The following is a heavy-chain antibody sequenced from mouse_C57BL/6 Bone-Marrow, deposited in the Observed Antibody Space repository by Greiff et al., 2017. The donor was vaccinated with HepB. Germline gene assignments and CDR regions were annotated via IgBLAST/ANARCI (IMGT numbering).Heavy chain of an antibody. CDR1: GYTFTDYY. Sequence: EVQLQQSGPELVKPGASVKISCKASGYTFTDYYMNWVKQSHGKSLEWIGDINPNNGGTSYNQKFKGKATLTVDKSSSTAYMELRSLTSEDSAVYYCARWINYGNYFFDYWGQGTTLTVSS. V-gene: IGHV1-26*01. CDR2: INPNNGGT. D-gene: IGHD2-1*01. J-gene: IGHJ2*01. CDR3: ARWINYGNYFFDY.